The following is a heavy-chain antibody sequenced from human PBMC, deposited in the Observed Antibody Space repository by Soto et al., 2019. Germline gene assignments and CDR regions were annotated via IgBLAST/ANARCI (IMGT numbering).Heavy chain of an antibody. CDR3: ARGWGFGFDP. Sequence: QVQLQQCGAGLLKPSETLSLACAVYGGSFSGPNWSWIRQPPGEGLELIGEINHSGSTNYNPSLKSRVTISLDMSKNQYSLKASALTAADTAVYYCARGWGFGFDPLGHVNLVTVSS. D-gene: IGHD3-10*01. V-gene: IGHV4-34*01. J-gene: IGHJ5*02. CDR2: INHSGST. CDR1: GGSFSGPN.